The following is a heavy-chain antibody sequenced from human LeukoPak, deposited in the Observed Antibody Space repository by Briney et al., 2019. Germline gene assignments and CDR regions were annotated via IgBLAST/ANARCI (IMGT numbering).Heavy chain of an antibody. D-gene: IGHD3-3*01. CDR2: IYYGGST. J-gene: IGHJ6*03. CDR1: GGSISSSSYY. CDR3: ARRDYDFWSGHYYYYYMDV. V-gene: IGHV4-39*07. Sequence: PSETLSLTCTVSGGSISSSSYYWGWIRQPPGKGLEWIGSIYYGGSTYYNPSLKSRVTISVDTSKNQFSLKLSSVTAADTAVYYCARRDYDFWSGHYYYYYMDVWGKGTTVTVSS.